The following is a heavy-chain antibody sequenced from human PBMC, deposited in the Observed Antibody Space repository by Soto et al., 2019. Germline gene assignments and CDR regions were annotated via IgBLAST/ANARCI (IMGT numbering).Heavy chain of an antibody. CDR1: GFTFSSYA. Sequence: EVQLVESGGGLVQPGGSLRLSCAASGFTFSSYAMHWVRQAPGKGLEYVSAISSNGGSTYYANSVKGRFTISRDNSKNTLYLQMGSLRAEDMAVYYCARARGADYDYWGQGTLVTVSS. J-gene: IGHJ4*02. CDR2: ISSNGGST. V-gene: IGHV3-64*01. CDR3: ARARGADYDY. D-gene: IGHD1-26*01.